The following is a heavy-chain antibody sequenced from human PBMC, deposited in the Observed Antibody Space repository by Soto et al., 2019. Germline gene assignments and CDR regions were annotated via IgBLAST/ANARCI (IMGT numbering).Heavy chain of an antibody. J-gene: IGHJ3*02. CDR2: IYYSGST. Sequence: SETLSLTCTVSGGSISSGGYYWSWIRQHPGKGLEWIGYIYYSGSTYYNPSLKSRVTISVDTSKNQFSLKLSSVTAADTAVYYCASQDYDYIWGSYRSDDAFDIWGQGTMVTVSS. V-gene: IGHV4-31*03. D-gene: IGHD3-16*02. CDR1: GGSISSGGYY. CDR3: ASQDYDYIWGSYRSDDAFDI.